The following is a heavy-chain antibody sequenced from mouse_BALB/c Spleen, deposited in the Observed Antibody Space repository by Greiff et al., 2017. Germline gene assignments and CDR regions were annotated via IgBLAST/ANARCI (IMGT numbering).Heavy chain of an antibody. Sequence: QVQLQQSGAELMKPGASVKISCKATGYTFSSYWIEWVKQRPGHGLEWIGEILPGSGRTNYNEKFKGKATFTADTSSNTAYMQLSSLTSEDSAVYYCARRNWDGRAMDYWGQGTSVTVSS. CDR1: GYTFSSYW. CDR3: ARRNWDGRAMDY. CDR2: ILPGSGRT. J-gene: IGHJ4*01. V-gene: IGHV1-9*01. D-gene: IGHD4-1*01.